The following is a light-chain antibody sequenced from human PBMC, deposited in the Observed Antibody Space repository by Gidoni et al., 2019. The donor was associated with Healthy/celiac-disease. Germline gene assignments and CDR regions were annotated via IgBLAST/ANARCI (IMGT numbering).Light chain of an antibody. CDR2: DAS. J-gene: IGKJ4*01. Sequence: ENLFTQSTATLSLSPGERATLSCRASQSVSSYLAWYQQKPGPAPRLLIYDASNRATGIPARFSGSGSGTDFTLTISSLEPEDFAVYYCQQRSNWPPLTFGGGTKVEIK. V-gene: IGKV3-11*01. CDR1: QSVSSY. CDR3: QQRSNWPPLT.